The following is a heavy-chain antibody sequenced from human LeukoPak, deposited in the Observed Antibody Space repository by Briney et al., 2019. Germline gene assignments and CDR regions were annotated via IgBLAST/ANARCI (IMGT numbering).Heavy chain of an antibody. V-gene: IGHV4-38-2*02. CDR1: GYSISSGYY. J-gene: IGHJ4*02. CDR3: ARGRNVGSLFGGVDY. CDR2: IYHSGST. D-gene: IGHD1-14*01. Sequence: PSETLSLTCTVSGYSISSGYYWGWIRQPPGKGLEWIGSIYHSGSTNYNPSLKSRVTISVDTSKNQFSLKLSSVTAADTAVYYCARGRNVGSLFGGVDYWGQGTLVTVSS.